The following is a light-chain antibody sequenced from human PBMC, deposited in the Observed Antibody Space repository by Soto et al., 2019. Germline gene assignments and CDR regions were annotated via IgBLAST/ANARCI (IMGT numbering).Light chain of an antibody. J-gene: IGKJ1*01. CDR3: QKSGDTPPWT. Sequence: DIQMTQAPSSLSASVGDRVIITCRASQSIRKYLNWYQPKPGKVPTLLIYAASSLQSGVPSRFSGSGSGTEFTLTITSLQSEDFATYYCQKSGDTPPWTFGQGNTGDIK. CDR2: AAS. V-gene: IGKV1-39*01. CDR1: QSIRKY.